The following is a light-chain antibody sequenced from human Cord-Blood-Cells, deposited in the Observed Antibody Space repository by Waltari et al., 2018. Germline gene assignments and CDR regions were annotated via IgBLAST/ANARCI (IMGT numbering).Light chain of an antibody. CDR3: SSYTSSSTV. Sequence: QSALTQPASVSGSPGQSITISCTGTSSDVGGYNYVFWYQQHPGKAPKLMIYDVSNRPAGVSIRFSGSKSGNTGSLTISGLQAEDEADYYCSSYTSSSTVFGGGTKLTVL. V-gene: IGLV2-14*01. CDR1: SSDVGGYNY. J-gene: IGLJ2*01. CDR2: DVS.